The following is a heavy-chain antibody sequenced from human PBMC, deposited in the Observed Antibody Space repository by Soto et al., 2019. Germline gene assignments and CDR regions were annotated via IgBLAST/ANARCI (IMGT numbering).Heavy chain of an antibody. J-gene: IGHJ4*02. D-gene: IGHD2-2*01. CDR2: IRSKAYGGTT. CDR1: GFTFGDYA. Sequence: PGGSLRLSCTASGFTFGDYAMSWFRQAPGKGLEWVGFIRSKAYGGTTEYAASVKGRFTISRDDSKSIAYLQMNSLKTEDTAVYYCTRDRARREYQPQSLWGQGTLVTVSS. V-gene: IGHV3-49*03. CDR3: TRDRARREYQPQSL.